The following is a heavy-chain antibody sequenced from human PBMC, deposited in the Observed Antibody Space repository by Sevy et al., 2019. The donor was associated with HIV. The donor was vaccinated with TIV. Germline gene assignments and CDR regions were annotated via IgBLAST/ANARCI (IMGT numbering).Heavy chain of an antibody. Sequence: ASVKVSCKSSGYRFSGYYIYWMRQAPGQGFEWLGWINPNSGATDYAQNFQGRVTMTRDTCTTTAYMGLSALTSDDTAVYYCARERTNSAAVVDAFDIWGQGTLVTVSS. J-gene: IGHJ3*02. D-gene: IGHD6-13*01. CDR1: GYRFSGYY. V-gene: IGHV1-2*02. CDR3: ARERTNSAAVVDAFDI. CDR2: INPNSGAT.